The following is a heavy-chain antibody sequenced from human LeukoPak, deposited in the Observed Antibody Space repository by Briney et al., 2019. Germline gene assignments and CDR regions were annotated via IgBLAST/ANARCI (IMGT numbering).Heavy chain of an antibody. Sequence: KPSETLSLTCAVYGGSFSVYYWSWIRQPPGKGLEWIGEINHSGSTNYNPSLKSRVTISVDTSKNQFSLKLSSVTAADTAVYYCARGLDGDYDYYYYYGMDVWGQGTTVTVSS. V-gene: IGHV4-34*01. CDR1: GGSFSVYY. CDR3: ARGLDGDYDYYYYYGMDV. J-gene: IGHJ6*02. D-gene: IGHD4-17*01. CDR2: INHSGST.